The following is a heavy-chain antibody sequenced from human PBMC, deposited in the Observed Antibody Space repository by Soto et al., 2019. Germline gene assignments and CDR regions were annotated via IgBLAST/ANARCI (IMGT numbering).Heavy chain of an antibody. CDR1: GFTFFSYA. V-gene: IGHV3-23*01. D-gene: IGHD3-3*01. CDR2: TTGSGGTT. J-gene: IGHJ5*02. CDR3: AKQIFLDWFDH. Sequence: VQLLESGGGLVQPGGSLRLSCAASGFTFFSYAMSWVRQAPGKGLEWVSTTTGSGGTTYYADSVKGRFTMSRDNSKNTLYLQMNSLRAEDTAIYYCAKQIFLDWFDHWGQGTLVTGSS.